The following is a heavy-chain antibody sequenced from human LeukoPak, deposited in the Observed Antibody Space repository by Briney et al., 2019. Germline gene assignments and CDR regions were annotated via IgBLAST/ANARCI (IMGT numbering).Heavy chain of an antibody. V-gene: IGHV1-24*01. J-gene: IGHJ4*02. CDR1: GYTLTELS. CDR2: FDPEDGET. D-gene: IGHD6-13*01. CDR3: ATLNAGIAAAGTFYYFDY. Sequence: ASVKVSCKVSGYTLTELSMHWVRQAPGKGLEWMGGFDPEDGETIYAQKFQGRVTMTEDTSTDTAYMELSSLRSEDTAVYYCATLNAGIAAAGTFYYFDYWGQGTLVTVSS.